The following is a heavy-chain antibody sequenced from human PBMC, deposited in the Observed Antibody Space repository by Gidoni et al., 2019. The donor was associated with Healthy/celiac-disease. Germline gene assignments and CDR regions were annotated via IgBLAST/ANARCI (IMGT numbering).Heavy chain of an antibody. CDR3: AREGPGRTYRTDSLYGMDV. D-gene: IGHD1-1*01. V-gene: IGHV1-8*01. CDR1: GYTFTSYD. J-gene: IGHJ6*02. CDR2: MNPNSGNT. Sequence: QVQLVQSGAEVKKPGASVKVSCKASGYTFTSYDIHWVGQATGQGLEWMGWMNPNSGNTGYAQKFQGRVTMTRNTSISTAYMELSSLRSEDTAVYYCAREGPGRTYRTDSLYGMDVWGQGTTVTVSS.